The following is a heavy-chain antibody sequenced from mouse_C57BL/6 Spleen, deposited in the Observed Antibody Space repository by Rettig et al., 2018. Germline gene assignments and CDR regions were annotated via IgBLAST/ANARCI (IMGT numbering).Heavy chain of an antibody. V-gene: IGHV1-78*01. CDR2: IYARDGSI. Sequence: EQGLEWIGYIYARDGSIKYNEKFKDKATLTADKSSSTAYMQLNSLTSEDSAVYFCAREYYGSDYRELYWGQGTTLTVSS. J-gene: IGHJ2*01. D-gene: IGHD1-1*01. CDR3: AREYYGSDYRELY.